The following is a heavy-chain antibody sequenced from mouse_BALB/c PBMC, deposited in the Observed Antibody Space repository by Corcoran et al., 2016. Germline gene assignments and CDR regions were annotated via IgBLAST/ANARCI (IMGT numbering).Heavy chain of an antibody. CDR2: INPSTGYT. V-gene: IGHV1-7*01. J-gene: IGHJ2*01. Sequence: QVQLQQSGAELAKPGASVKMSCKASCYTFTSYWMHWVKQRPGQGLEWIGYINPSTGYTEYNQKFKDKATLTADKSSSTAYMQLRSLTSEDSAVYYCASYYGSSYAMYYWGQGTTLTVSS. D-gene: IGHD1-1*01. CDR1: CYTFTSYW. CDR3: ASYYGSSYAMYY.